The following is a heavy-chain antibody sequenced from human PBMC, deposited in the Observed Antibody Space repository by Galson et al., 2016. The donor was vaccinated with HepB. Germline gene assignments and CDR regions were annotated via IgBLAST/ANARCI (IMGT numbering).Heavy chain of an antibody. CDR1: GFTFSNYG. Sequence: SLRLSCAASGFTFSNYGMHWVRQAPGKGLEWVSFISITSGYKYYADSLKGRVTISRDNAKNSLYLQMNSLRAEDTAVYYCARPPEGDRRYFDLWGRGTLVTVSS. V-gene: IGHV3-21*01. J-gene: IGHJ2*01. D-gene: IGHD3-16*01. CDR2: ISITSGYK. CDR3: ARPPEGDRRYFDL.